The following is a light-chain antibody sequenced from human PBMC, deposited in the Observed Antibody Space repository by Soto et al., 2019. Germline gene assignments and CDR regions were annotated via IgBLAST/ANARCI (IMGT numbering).Light chain of an antibody. CDR3: SSYAGSSTLV. V-gene: IGLV2-23*02. CDR1: SSDVGSYNL. Sequence: QSALTQPASVSGSPGQSITISCTGTSSDVGSYNLVSWYQQHPGEAPKLMIYEVSKRPSGVSNRFSGSKSGNTASLTISGLQAGDEADYYCSSYAGSSTLVFGTGTKLTVL. J-gene: IGLJ1*01. CDR2: EVS.